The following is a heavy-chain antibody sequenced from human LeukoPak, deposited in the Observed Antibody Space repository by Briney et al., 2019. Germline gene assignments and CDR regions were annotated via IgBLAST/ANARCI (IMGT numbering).Heavy chain of an antibody. CDR2: IYYSGST. Sequence: SETLSLTCTVSGGSISSSSYYWGWIRQPPGKGLEWIGSIYYSGSTYYNPSLKSRVTISVDTSKNQFSLKLSSVTAADTAVYYCARHRGVGVVVPAARPPRGAVDYWGQGTLVTVSS. CDR1: GGSISSSSYY. J-gene: IGHJ4*02. CDR3: ARHRGVGVVVPAARPPRGAVDY. V-gene: IGHV4-39*07. D-gene: IGHD2-2*01.